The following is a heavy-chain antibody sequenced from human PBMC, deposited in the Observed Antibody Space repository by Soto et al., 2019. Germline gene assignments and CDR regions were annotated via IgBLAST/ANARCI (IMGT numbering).Heavy chain of an antibody. CDR3: ARDSDYSNYRFDY. J-gene: IGHJ4*02. Sequence: SETLSLTCTVSGGSISSYYWSWIRQPPGKGLEWIGYIYYSGSTNYNPSLKSRVTISVDTSKNQFSLKLSSVTAADTAVYYCARDSDYSNYRFDYWGQGTLVTVSS. CDR2: IYYSGST. D-gene: IGHD4-4*01. CDR1: GGSISSYY. V-gene: IGHV4-59*01.